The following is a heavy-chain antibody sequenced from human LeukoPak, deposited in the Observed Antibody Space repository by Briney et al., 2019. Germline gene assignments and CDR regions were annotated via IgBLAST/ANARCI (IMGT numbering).Heavy chain of an antibody. J-gene: IGHJ4*02. V-gene: IGHV1-69*05. Sequence: ASVKVSCKASGGTFSSYAISWVRQAPGQGLEWMGGIIPIFGTANYAQKFQGRVTMTTDTSTSTAYMELRSLRSDDTAVYYCAREAPLELTHRRFDYWGQGTLVTVSS. CDR3: AREAPLELTHRRFDY. CDR2: IIPIFGTA. D-gene: IGHD1-7*01. CDR1: GGTFSSYA.